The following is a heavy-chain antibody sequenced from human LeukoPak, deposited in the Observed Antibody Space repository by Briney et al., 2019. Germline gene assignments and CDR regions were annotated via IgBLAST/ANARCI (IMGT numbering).Heavy chain of an antibody. D-gene: IGHD3-9*01. CDR1: GYIFTTYW. V-gene: IGHV5-51*01. Sequence: GESLKISCKGSGYIFTTYWIGWVRQMPGKGLEWMGIIYPGDSDTRYSPSFQGQVTISADKSISTAYLQWSSLKASDTAMYYCARVDDILTGYYGPLDYWGQGTLVTVSS. CDR2: IYPGDSDT. CDR3: ARVDDILTGYYGPLDY. J-gene: IGHJ4*02.